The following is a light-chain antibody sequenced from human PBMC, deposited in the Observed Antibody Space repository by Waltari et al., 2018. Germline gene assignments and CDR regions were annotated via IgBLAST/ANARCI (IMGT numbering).Light chain of an antibody. V-gene: IGKV1-39*01. CDR3: QQSYSSRLT. Sequence: DIQLTQSPSSLSASVGDSVTITCRAGQNVLKYLNWYQQKPGKAPNLLIYGASTLQNGGPSRFRGTGSGTEYTLTISSLQPEDFATYFCQQSYSSRLTFGQGTKLEIK. CDR1: QNVLKY. CDR2: GAS. J-gene: IGKJ2*01.